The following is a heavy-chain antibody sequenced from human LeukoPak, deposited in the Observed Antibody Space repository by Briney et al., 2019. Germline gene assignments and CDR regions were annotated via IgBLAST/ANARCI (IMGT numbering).Heavy chain of an antibody. D-gene: IGHD1-26*01. CDR2: IYYSGST. J-gene: IGHJ4*02. Sequence: TSETLSLTCTVSGGSISSYYWSWIRQPPGKGLEWIGYIYYSGSTNYNPSLKSRVTISVDTSKNQFSLKLSSVTAADTAVYYCARDSDSGSYYVPFNYWGQGTLVTVSS. V-gene: IGHV4-59*01. CDR3: ARDSDSGSYYVPFNY. CDR1: GGSISSYY.